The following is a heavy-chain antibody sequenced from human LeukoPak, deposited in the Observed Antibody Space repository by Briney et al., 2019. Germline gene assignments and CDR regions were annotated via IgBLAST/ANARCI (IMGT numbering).Heavy chain of an antibody. V-gene: IGHV3-48*01. Sequence: GGSLRLSCEASGFTFSSHSMTWVRQAPGKTLEWISYIGHAGSPAHYADSVRGRFTISRDNARNSLYLQMNSLTVEDTAVYYCARDQRPCCSGDCYCAIDLWRRGTLVTVSS. D-gene: IGHD2-21*01. CDR1: GFTFSSHS. J-gene: IGHJ3*01. CDR2: IGHAGSPA. CDR3: ARDQRPCCSGDCYCAIDL.